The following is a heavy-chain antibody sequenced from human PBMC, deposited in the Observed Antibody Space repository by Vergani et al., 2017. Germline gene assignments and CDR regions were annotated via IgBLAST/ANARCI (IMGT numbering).Heavy chain of an antibody. Sequence: QVQLVQSGAEVKKPGSSVKVSCKASGGTFSSYAISWVRQAPGQGLEWMGRIIPIFGTANYAQKFQGRVTITADESTSTAYMELSSLRSEDTAVYYCATDEFTASTSDVHYYYYGMDVWGQGTTVTVSS. CDR2: IIPIFGTA. CDR3: ATDEFTASTSDVHYYYYGMDV. V-gene: IGHV1-69*18. D-gene: IGHD2-2*01. J-gene: IGHJ6*02. CDR1: GGTFSSYA.